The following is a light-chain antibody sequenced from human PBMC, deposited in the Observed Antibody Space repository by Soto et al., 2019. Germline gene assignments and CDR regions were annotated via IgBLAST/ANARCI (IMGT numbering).Light chain of an antibody. Sequence: DIVMTQSPLSLPVTPGEPASISCRSSQSLLHSNGYNYLDWYLQKPGQSPQLLIYLGSNRASGVPDRFSGSGSGTDFTLKISRVEAEDVGVYCCMRDLHLWTFGQGTKVDIK. J-gene: IGKJ1*01. CDR3: MRDLHLWT. CDR2: LGS. V-gene: IGKV2-28*01. CDR1: QSLLHSNGYNY.